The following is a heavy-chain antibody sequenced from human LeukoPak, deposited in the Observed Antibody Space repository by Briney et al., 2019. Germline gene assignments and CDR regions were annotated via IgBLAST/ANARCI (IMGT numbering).Heavy chain of an antibody. D-gene: IGHD4-23*01. CDR1: GFTFSSYS. CDR3: ARESTVVTLPDY. Sequence: GGSLRLSCAASGFTFSSYSMNWVRQAPGKGLEWVSSISSSSYIYYADSVKGRFTISRDNAKNSLYLQMNSLRAEDTAVYYCARESTVVTLPDYWGQGTLVTVSS. CDR2: ISSSSYI. J-gene: IGHJ4*02. V-gene: IGHV3-21*01.